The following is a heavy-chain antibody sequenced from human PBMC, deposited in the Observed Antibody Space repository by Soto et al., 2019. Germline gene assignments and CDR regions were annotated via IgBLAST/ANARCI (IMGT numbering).Heavy chain of an antibody. V-gene: IGHV1-69*01. CDR3: ATGGHNDGYHFYHGMDV. CDR2: VIPLFDTA. J-gene: IGHJ6*02. Sequence: QVQVVQSGAEVKKPGSSVKVSCKVSGGIFTNNAISWVRQAPGQGLEWLGGVIPLFDTAYYAQIFRGRLRISADGATTPAYPELSRLPSPDTDVYFCATGGHNDGYHFYHGMDVWGQGTTVTVS. D-gene: IGHD5-18*01. CDR1: GGIFTNNA.